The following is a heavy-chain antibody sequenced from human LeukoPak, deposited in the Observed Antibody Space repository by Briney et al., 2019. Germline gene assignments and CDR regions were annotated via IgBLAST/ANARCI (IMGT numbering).Heavy chain of an antibody. Sequence: SQTPSLTCAISGDSVSTSGVAWNWVRQSPSRGLERLGSTYYTSNLNTVYALYVKSRIVVNPDTSKGQFSLQLNSVTSEDTAVYYGARGRASAFDVWGQGTMVTVSS. D-gene: IGHD6-25*01. CDR3: ARGRASAFDV. J-gene: IGHJ3*01. CDR2: TYYTSNLNT. V-gene: IGHV6-1*01. CDR1: GDSVSTSGVA.